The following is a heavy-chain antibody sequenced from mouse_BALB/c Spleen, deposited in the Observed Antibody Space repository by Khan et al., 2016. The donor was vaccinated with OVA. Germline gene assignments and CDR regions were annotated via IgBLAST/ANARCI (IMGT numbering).Heavy chain of an antibody. D-gene: IGHD4-1*01. V-gene: IGHV5-6*01. CDR3: ASHLTGSFAY. J-gene: IGHJ3*01. CDR1: GFTFSSYS. Sequence: EVQLVESGGDLVRPGGSLQLSCTASGFTFSSYSMSWVRQTPDKRLEWVATISSDGDYTYYPDNVKGRSTISRDNARNTLYLQMSSLKSEDTGMYYCASHLTGSFAYWGQVTLVTVSA. CDR2: ISSDGDYT.